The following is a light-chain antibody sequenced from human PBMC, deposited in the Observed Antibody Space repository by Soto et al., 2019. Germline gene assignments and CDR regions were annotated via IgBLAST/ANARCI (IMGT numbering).Light chain of an antibody. CDR1: QSLLYSSSNKNY. CDR3: QQCYSPPYT. V-gene: IGKV4-1*01. CDR2: WAP. Sequence: DIVMTQSPDSLAVSLGERATINCKSSQSLLYSSSNKNYLAWYQQKPGQPPKLLIYWAPTRESGVPDRFSGSVSGTDFTLTISSLQAEDLAVYYCQQCYSPPYTFGQGTKLQIK. J-gene: IGKJ2*01.